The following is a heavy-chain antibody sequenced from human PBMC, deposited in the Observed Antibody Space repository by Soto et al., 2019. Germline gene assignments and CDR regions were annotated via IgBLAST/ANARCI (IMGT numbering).Heavy chain of an antibody. CDR3: ARDTGALTYYYDSSGGYYGMDV. V-gene: IGHV3-21*01. J-gene: IGHJ6*02. Sequence: EVQLVESGGGLVKPGGSLRLSCAASGFTFSSYSMNWVRQAPGKGLEWVSSISSSSSYIYYADSVKGRFTISRDNAKNSLYLKMTSLRAEDTAVYYCARDTGALTYYYDSSGGYYGMDVWGQGTTVTVSS. CDR1: GFTFSSYS. CDR2: ISSSSSYI. D-gene: IGHD3-22*01.